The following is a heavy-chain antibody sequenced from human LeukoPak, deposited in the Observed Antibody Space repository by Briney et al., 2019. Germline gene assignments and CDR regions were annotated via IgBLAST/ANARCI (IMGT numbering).Heavy chain of an antibody. J-gene: IGHJ4*02. Sequence: VSGPTLLNPTQTLTLTCTFSEFSLSTRGMCVSWIRQPPGKALEWLARIDWDDDKYYSTSLKTRLTISKDTSKNQVVLTVTNMDPVDTATYYCVGVNYYDTSLGFAWGQGTLVTVSS. D-gene: IGHD3-22*01. CDR3: VGVNYYDTSLGFA. V-gene: IGHV2-70*11. CDR2: IDWDDDK. CDR1: EFSLSTRGMC.